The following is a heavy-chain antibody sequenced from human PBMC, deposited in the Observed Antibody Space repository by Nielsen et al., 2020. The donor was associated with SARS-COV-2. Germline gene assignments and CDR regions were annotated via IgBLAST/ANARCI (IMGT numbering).Heavy chain of an antibody. CDR1: GFTFRRYA. CDR3: AKGDGDSWSPFLYLDN. Sequence: GESLKISCAVSGFTFRRYAMSWVRRAPGKGLEWVSAISASGSSTCCGDAVKGRFTISRDNAINTLYLQMNSLRAEDTAVYYCAKGDGDSWSPFLYLDNWGQGTLVTASS. V-gene: IGHV3-23*01. D-gene: IGHD6-13*01. CDR2: ISASGSST. J-gene: IGHJ4*02.